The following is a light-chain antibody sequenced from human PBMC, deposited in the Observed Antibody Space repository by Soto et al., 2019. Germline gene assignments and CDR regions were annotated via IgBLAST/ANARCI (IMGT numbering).Light chain of an antibody. CDR1: QSVSSN. J-gene: IGKJ2*01. Sequence: EIVMTQCPDTLSVSPGERATLSCRASQSVSSNLAWYQQKPGQAPRLLIFGASTRATGIPARFSGSGSGTEFTLTISSLQSEDFAVYHCQQYNNWPYTFGQGTTLEIK. CDR3: QQYNNWPYT. CDR2: GAS. V-gene: IGKV3-15*01.